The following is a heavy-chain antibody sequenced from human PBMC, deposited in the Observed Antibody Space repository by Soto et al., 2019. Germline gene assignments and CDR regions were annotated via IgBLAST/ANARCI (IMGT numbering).Heavy chain of an antibody. CDR1: GGSFSGYY. CDR2: INHSGST. CDR3: ARGIAVAGDFDY. V-gene: IGHV4-34*01. D-gene: IGHD6-19*01. J-gene: IGHJ4*02. Sequence: ETLSLTCAVYGGSFSGYYWSWIRQPPGKGLEWIGEINHSGSTNYNPSLESRVTISVDTSKNQFSLKLSSVTAADTAVYYCARGIAVAGDFDYWGQGTLVTVSS.